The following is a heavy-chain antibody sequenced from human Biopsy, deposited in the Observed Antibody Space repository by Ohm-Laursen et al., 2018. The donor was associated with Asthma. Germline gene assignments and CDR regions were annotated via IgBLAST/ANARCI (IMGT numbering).Heavy chain of an antibody. CDR3: AKDVFPGWELRRGPDY. Sequence: SLRLSCAASGSSFSNYGMHWVRQAPGKGLDWVAVISFDGSNKNYTDSVKGRFTISRDNSRNTLHLQMNSLRAEDTAVYYCAKDVFPGWELRRGPDYWGQGTLVTVSS. CDR2: ISFDGSNK. D-gene: IGHD1-26*01. CDR1: GSSFSNYG. J-gene: IGHJ4*02. V-gene: IGHV3-30*18.